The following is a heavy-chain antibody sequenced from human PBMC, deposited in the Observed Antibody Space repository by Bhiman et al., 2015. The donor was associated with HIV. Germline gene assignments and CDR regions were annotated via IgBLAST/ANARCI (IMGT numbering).Heavy chain of an antibody. CDR1: GFTVSTNY. D-gene: IGHD4-11*01. CDR3: ARNHRSSNWLGIFYYYMDV. V-gene: IGHV3-66*02. J-gene: IGHJ6*03. CDR2: IYNSGGT. Sequence: EVQLVESGGGVVQPGGSLRLSCVVSGFTVSTNYISWVRQAPGKGLEWVSVIYNSGGTYYADSVRGRFTISRDNSKNTLYLQMDSLRIEDTAVYYCARNHRSSNWLGIFYYYMDVWGKGTTVTVSS.